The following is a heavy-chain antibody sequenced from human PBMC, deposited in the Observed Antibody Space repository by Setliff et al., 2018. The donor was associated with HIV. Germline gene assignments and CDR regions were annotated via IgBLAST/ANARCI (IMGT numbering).Heavy chain of an antibody. Sequence: SETLSLTCTVSGVSITTDTYYWAWIRQPPGKGLEWIGSIYHSATTYYNPSLWGRVTISVDTSKNQFSLKLSSVTAADTAVYYCAREPGRGSSWYVGFSYYYYYMDVWGKGTTVTVSS. CDR3: AREPGRGSSWYVGFSYYYYYMDV. V-gene: IGHV4-39*07. J-gene: IGHJ6*03. CDR1: GVSITTDTYY. CDR2: IYHSATT. D-gene: IGHD6-13*01.